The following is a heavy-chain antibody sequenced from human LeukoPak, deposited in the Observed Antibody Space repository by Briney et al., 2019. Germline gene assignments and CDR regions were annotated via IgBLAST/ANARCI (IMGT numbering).Heavy chain of an antibody. J-gene: IGHJ4*02. D-gene: IGHD2-2*01. CDR2: ISYDGSNK. CDR3: AKDRGRGYCSSTSCHGGPIDY. Sequence: GSLRLSCAASGFTFSSYGMHWVRQAPGKGLEWVAVISYDGSNKYYADSVKGRFTISRDNSKNTLYLQMNSLRAEDTAVYYCAKDRGRGYCSSTSCHGGPIDYWGQGTLVTVSS. CDR1: GFTFSSYG. V-gene: IGHV3-30*18.